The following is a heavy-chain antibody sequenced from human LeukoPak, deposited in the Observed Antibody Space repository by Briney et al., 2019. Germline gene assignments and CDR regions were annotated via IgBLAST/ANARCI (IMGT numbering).Heavy chain of an antibody. J-gene: IGHJ4*02. D-gene: IGHD3-10*01. Sequence: GGSLRLSCAASGFTVTANYMNWVRQAPGKGLEWVAVIYSGGSTYYADSVKGRFTVSRHNSRNTVFLEMNSLRPEDTAVYYCARTKFGGSPYFDYWGQGTLVTVSS. CDR1: GFTVTANY. CDR2: IYSGGST. CDR3: ARTKFGGSPYFDY. V-gene: IGHV3-53*04.